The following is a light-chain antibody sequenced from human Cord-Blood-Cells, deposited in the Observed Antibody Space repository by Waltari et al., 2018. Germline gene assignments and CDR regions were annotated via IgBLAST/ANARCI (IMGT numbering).Light chain of an antibody. Sequence: SYELTLPPSVSVSPGQPASITCSGDKLGDKYACWYQQKPGQSPVLVIYQDSKRPSGIPERFSGSNSGNTATLTISGTQAMDEADYYCQAWDSSTYVFGTGTKVTVL. CDR1: KLGDKY. CDR2: QDS. J-gene: IGLJ1*01. V-gene: IGLV3-1*01. CDR3: QAWDSSTYV.